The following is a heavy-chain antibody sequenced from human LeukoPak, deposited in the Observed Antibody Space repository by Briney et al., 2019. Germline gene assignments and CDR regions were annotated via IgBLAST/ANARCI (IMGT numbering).Heavy chain of an antibody. CDR3: ARAIRGGTRFDP. D-gene: IGHD1-7*01. J-gene: IGHJ5*02. V-gene: IGHV4-34*01. Sequence: SETLSLTCAVYGGSFSGYYWSWIRQPPGKGLEWIGEINHSGSTNYNPSLKSRVTISVDTSKNQFSLKLSSVTAADTAVYYCARAIRGGTRFDPWGQGTLVTVSS. CDR2: INHSGST. CDR1: GGSFSGYY.